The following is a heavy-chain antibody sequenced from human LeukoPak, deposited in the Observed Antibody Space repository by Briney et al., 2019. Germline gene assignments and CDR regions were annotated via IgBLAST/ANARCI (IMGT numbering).Heavy chain of an antibody. CDR1: GYIFTSYW. J-gene: IGHJ4*02. CDR3: ARGYSGYDLPDY. Sequence: GESLKISCQGSGYIFTSYWIAWVRQLPGKGLEWIGIIYPGDSDTTYSPSFQGQVTISVDKSITTAYLQWSSLKASDSAMYYCARGYSGYDLPDYWGQGTLVTVSS. D-gene: IGHD5-12*01. CDR2: IYPGDSDT. V-gene: IGHV5-51*01.